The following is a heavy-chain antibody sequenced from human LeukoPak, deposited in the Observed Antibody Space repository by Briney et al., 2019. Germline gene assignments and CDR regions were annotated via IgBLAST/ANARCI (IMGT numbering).Heavy chain of an antibody. Sequence: SQTLSLTCAVSGGSISSGGYSWSWIRQPPGKGLEWIGYIYHSGSTYYNPSLKSRVTISVVRSKNQFSLKLSSVTAADTAVYYCARAPVTTVTTYAFDIWGQGTMVTVSS. CDR1: GGSISSGGYS. V-gene: IGHV4-30-2*01. J-gene: IGHJ3*02. CDR3: ARAPVTTVTTYAFDI. D-gene: IGHD4-17*01. CDR2: IYHSGST.